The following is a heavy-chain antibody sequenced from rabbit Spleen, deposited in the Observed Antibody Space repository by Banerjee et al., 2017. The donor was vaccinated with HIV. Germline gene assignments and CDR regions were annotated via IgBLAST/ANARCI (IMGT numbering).Heavy chain of an antibody. CDR2: IDTGSSGFT. CDR3: ARTTYGYDDYADLYYAAMDL. D-gene: IGHD6-1*01. CDR1: GVSFSSSSY. J-gene: IGHJ6*01. V-gene: IGHV1S40*01. Sequence: QSLEESGGGPVKPGASLTLTCTASGVSFSSSSYMCWVRQAPGKGLEWIACIDTGSSGFTYFATWAKGRFTCSKTSSTTLTLQMTSLTAADTATYFCARTTYGYDDYADLYYAAMDLWGPGTLVTVS.